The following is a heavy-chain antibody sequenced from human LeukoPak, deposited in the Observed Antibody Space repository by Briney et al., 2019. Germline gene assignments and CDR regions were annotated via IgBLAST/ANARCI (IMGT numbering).Heavy chain of an antibody. CDR3: AKDDGYSYGYVDY. CDR1: GFTFSNAW. J-gene: IGHJ4*02. D-gene: IGHD5-18*01. CDR2: ISGSGGST. Sequence: GGSLRLSCAASGFTFSNAWMSWVRQAPGKGLEWVSAISGSGGSTYYADSVKGRFTISRDNSKNTLYLQMNSLRAEDTAVYYCAKDDGYSYGYVDYWGQGTLVTVSS. V-gene: IGHV3-23*01.